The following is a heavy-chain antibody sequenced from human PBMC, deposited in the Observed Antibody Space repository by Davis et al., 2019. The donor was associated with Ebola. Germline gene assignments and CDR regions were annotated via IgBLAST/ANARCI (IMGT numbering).Heavy chain of an antibody. D-gene: IGHD4-17*01. J-gene: IGHJ5*02. CDR2: IWYDGSNK. V-gene: IGHV3-33*01. CDR1: GFTFSSYG. CDR3: ARGLVGGMTTVTRDWFDP. Sequence: PGGSLRLSCAASGFTFSSYGMHWVRQAPGKGLEWVAVIWYDGSNKYYADSVKGRFTISRDNSKNTLYLQMNSLRAEDTAVYYCARGLVGGMTTVTRDWFDPWGQGTLVTVSS.